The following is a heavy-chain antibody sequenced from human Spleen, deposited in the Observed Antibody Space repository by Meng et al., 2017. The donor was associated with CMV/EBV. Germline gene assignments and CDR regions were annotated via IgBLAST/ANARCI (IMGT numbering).Heavy chain of an antibody. D-gene: IGHD4-17*01. CDR1: GYNFDIYG. Sequence: QLVQSGPELRRPGASVKFSCKASGYNFDIYGITWVRQAPGQGLEWVGWVSAENGDTDYGQKFQGRVTVTADTFTNTAYMEMRSLKSDDSAMYYCARAGAAVTTNFDFWGQGTLVTVSS. V-gene: IGHV1-18*01. J-gene: IGHJ4*02. CDR2: VSAENGDT. CDR3: ARAGAAVTTNFDF.